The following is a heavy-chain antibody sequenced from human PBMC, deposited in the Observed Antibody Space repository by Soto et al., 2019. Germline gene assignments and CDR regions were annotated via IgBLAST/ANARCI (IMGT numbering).Heavy chain of an antibody. Sequence: EVQLVESGGNLVQPGGSLRLSCAASGFTFSDHYMDWVRQAPGKGLEWVGRSRNKANSYTTEYAASVKGRFSVSRDDSKNSLYLQMNSLKTEDTAVYYCVRGSTLTPYYFAYWGQGTLVTVSS. D-gene: IGHD4-17*01. CDR2: SRNKANSYTT. V-gene: IGHV3-72*01. CDR1: GFTFSDHY. CDR3: VRGSTLTPYYFAY. J-gene: IGHJ4*02.